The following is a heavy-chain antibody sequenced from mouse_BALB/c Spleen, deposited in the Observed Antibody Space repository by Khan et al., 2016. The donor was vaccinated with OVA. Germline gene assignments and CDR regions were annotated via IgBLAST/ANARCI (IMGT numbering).Heavy chain of an antibody. CDR2: IWAGGST. CDR3: ARAFYNGAWMAY. J-gene: IGHJ3*01. Sequence: QVQLQESGPGLVEPSQTLSITCNVSGFSITNYGVNWVRQPPGKGLEWLGVIWAGGSTNNYADLMSKRIISKNKAKNQVFLKMNRLQTENTAMYYFARAFYNGAWMAYWGQGTPVTVSA. V-gene: IGHV2-9*02. D-gene: IGHD1-3*01. CDR1: GFSITNYG.